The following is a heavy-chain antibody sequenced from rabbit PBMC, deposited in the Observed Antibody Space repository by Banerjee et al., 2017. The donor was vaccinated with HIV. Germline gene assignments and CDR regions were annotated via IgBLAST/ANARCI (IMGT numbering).Heavy chain of an antibody. CDR1: GIDFSSGYD. Sequence: QQQLEESGGGLVKPGGTLTLTCKASGIDFSSGYDMCWVRQAPGKGLEWIACINAGRSGTTWYASWVNGRFTISRSTSLNTVDLKMTSLTAADTATYFCARWGDNNHYFGYLNLWGPGTLVTVS. J-gene: IGHJ4*01. D-gene: IGHD4-1*01. V-gene: IGHV1S43*01. CDR2: INAGRSGTT. CDR3: ARWGDNNHYFGYLNL.